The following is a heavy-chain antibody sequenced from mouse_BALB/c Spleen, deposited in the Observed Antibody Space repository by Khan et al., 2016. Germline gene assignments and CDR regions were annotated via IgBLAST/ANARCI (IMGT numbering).Heavy chain of an antibody. J-gene: IGHJ2*01. V-gene: IGHV3-2*02. CDR2: ISYSGST. D-gene: IGHD1-2*01. CDR1: GYSITSGYG. CDR3: AITARIKY. Sequence: EVQLQESGPGLVKPSQSLSLTCTVTGYSITSGYGWNWIRQFPGNKLEWMGYISYSGSTNYNPSLKSRISITRDTSKNQFFLQLNSVTTEDKANNYCAITARIKYWGQGTTLTVSS.